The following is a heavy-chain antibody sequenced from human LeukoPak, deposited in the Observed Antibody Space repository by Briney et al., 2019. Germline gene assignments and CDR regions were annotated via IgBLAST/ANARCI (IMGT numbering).Heavy chain of an antibody. V-gene: IGHV4-59*10. CDR3: ARRRHDAFDI. CDR1: GGSTSSYC. Sequence: AETLSLTCAVSGGSTSSYCWSWVRQPAGKGREWIGRIDTSGSANYNPSLKSRVPMSVDTSKNQFSLKLTSVTAADTAVYYCARRRHDAFDIWGQGTMVTVSS. CDR2: IDTSGSA. J-gene: IGHJ3*02.